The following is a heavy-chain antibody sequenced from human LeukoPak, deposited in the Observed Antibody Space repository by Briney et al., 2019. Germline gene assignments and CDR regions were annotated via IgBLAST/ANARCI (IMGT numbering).Heavy chain of an antibody. J-gene: IGHJ4*02. V-gene: IGHV3-21*01. CDR1: GFTFSSYS. CDR3: AKNYCDSSGLFDY. CDR2: ISSSSSYI. Sequence: GGSLRLSCAASGFTFSSYSMNWVRQAPGKGLEWGSSISSSSSYIYYADSVKGRFTISRDNAKNSLHLQMNSLRAEDTAVYYCAKNYCDSSGLFDYWGRGTLVSVS. D-gene: IGHD3-22*01.